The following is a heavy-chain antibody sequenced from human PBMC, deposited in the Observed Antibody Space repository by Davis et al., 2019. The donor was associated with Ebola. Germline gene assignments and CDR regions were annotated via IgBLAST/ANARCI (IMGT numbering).Heavy chain of an antibody. D-gene: IGHD3-16*01. J-gene: IGHJ6*04. CDR2: IPHVGSEK. Sequence: GGSLRLSCAASGFTFSTYYITWVRQPPGKGLEWVATIPHVGSEKYYLDSVKGRFTTSRDNAKNSVYLQMNSLRVEDTAVYYCARDWAGLDVWGRGTTVTVSS. V-gene: IGHV3-7*01. CDR1: GFTFSTYY. CDR3: ARDWAGLDV.